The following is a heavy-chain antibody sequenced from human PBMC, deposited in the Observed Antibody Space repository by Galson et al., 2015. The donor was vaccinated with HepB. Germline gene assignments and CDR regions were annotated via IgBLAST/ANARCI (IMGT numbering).Heavy chain of an antibody. Sequence: SVKVSCKASGGTFSSYAISWVRQAPGQGLEWMGGIIPIFGIANYAQKFQGRVTITADESTSTAYMELSSLRSEDTAVYYCARVLSGDTAMVTVWGYYYYGMDVWGQGTTVTVSS. J-gene: IGHJ6*02. D-gene: IGHD5-18*01. V-gene: IGHV1-69*13. CDR3: ARVLSGDTAMVTVWGYYYYGMDV. CDR2: IIPIFGIA. CDR1: GGTFSSYA.